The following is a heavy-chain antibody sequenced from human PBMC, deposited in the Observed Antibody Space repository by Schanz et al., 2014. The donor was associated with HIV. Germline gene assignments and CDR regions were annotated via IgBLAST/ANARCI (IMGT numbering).Heavy chain of an antibody. CDR2: ISYDGSNK. Sequence: QVQLVESGGGVVQPGRSLRLSCAASGFTFRSYAMHWVRQAPGKGLEWVAVISYDGSNKYYADSVKGRFTISRDNSKNTLYLEMNSLRPEDTAVYYCARVANWDYYGMDVWGRGTTVTVSS. CDR3: ARVANWDYYGMDV. D-gene: IGHD3-16*01. CDR1: GFTFRSYA. V-gene: IGHV3-30-3*01. J-gene: IGHJ6*02.